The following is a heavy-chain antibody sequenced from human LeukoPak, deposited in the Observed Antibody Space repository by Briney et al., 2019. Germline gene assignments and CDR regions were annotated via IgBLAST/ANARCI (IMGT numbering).Heavy chain of an antibody. CDR1: GYSFTSYW. D-gene: IGHD3-10*01. V-gene: IGHV5-51*01. CDR2: IYPGDSDT. J-gene: IGHJ3*02. Sequence: GESLKISCKGSGYSFTSYWIGWVRQMPGKGLEWMGIIYPGDSDTGYSPSFQGQVTISADKSISTAYLQWSSLKASDTAMYYCARLYYGSGSPEAFDIWGQGTMVTVSS. CDR3: ARLYYGSGSPEAFDI.